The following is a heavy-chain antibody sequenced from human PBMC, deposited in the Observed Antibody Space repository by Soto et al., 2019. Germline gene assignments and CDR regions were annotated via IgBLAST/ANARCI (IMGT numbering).Heavy chain of an antibody. CDR1: GGSISSGGYY. J-gene: IGHJ6*02. Sequence: QVQLQESGPGLVKPSQTLSLTCTVSGGSISSGGYYWSWIRQHPGKGLEWIAYIYYSGSTYYNPSLKSSVTISVDSSKNQFSLKLSSVTAADTAVYYCARVFGFGGMDVWGQGTTVTVSS. CDR2: IYYSGST. D-gene: IGHD3-10*01. CDR3: ARVFGFGGMDV. V-gene: IGHV4-31*03.